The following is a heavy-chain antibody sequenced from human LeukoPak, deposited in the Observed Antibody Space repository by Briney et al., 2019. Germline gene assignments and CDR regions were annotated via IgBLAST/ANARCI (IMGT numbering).Heavy chain of an antibody. Sequence: GGSLRLSCAASGFTFSSYSMNWVRQAPGKGLEWVSYISSSSRAIYYADSVKGRFTISRDNAKNSLYLQMNSLRDEDTAVYYCARDVARQYYFDYWGQGTLVTVSS. CDR2: ISSSSRAI. J-gene: IGHJ4*02. D-gene: IGHD5-24*01. V-gene: IGHV3-48*02. CDR3: ARDVARQYYFDY. CDR1: GFTFSSYS.